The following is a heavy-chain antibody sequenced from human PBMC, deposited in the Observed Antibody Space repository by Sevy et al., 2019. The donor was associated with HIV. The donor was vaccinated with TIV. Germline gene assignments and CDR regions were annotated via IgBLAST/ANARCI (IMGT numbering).Heavy chain of an antibody. CDR1: GGSISSYY. CDR3: ARLSYDFWSGYSYGAFDI. V-gene: IGHV4-59*12. Sequence: SETLSLTCTVSGGSISSYYWSWIRQPPGKGLEWIGYIYYSGSTNYNPSLKSRVTISVDTSKNQFSLKLSSVTAADMAVYYCARLSYDFWSGYSYGAFDIWGQGTMVTVSS. D-gene: IGHD3-3*01. J-gene: IGHJ3*02. CDR2: IYYSGST.